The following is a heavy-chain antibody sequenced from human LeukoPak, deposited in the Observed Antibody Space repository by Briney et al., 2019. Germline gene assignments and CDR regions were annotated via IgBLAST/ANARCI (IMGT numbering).Heavy chain of an antibody. V-gene: IGHV3-30*14. CDR3: ARDSTGYWYFDL. CDR2: ISYDGSNK. CDR1: GFTSSSYA. Sequence: GGSLRLSCAASGFTSSSYAMHWVRQAPGKGLEWVAVISYDGSNKYYADSVKGRFTISRDNSKNTLYLQMNSLRAEDTAVYYCARDSTGYWYFDLWGRGTLVSVSS. J-gene: IGHJ2*01. D-gene: IGHD3-3*02.